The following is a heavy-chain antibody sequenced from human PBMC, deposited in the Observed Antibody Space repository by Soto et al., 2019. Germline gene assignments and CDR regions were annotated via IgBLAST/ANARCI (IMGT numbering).Heavy chain of an antibody. D-gene: IGHD2-2*01. V-gene: IGHV1-3*01. CDR2: INAGNGNT. Sequence: ASVKVSCKASGYTFTNYNIHWVRQAPGQRPEWMGWINAGNGNTKYSQKFQGRFAITRDTSTATVYMELSSLKSEDTAVYYCARHPTSGYCSSTSCQTTYYGMDVWGQGTTVTVSS. J-gene: IGHJ6*02. CDR1: GYTFTNYN. CDR3: ARHPTSGYCSSTSCQTTYYGMDV.